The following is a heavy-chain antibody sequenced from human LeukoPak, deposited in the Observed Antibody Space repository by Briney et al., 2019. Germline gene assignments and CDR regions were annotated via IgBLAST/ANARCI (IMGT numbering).Heavy chain of an antibody. CDR3: ARDLLGFGELQHPPGMDV. CDR1: GFTFSGYG. D-gene: IGHD3-10*01. J-gene: IGHJ6*02. Sequence: PGGSLRLSCAASGFTFSGYGIHWVRQAPGKGLEWVAVIWYDGSNTYKADSVNAHYGDSVRGRFTISRDNSKNTVYLQMSGLRAEDTAVYYCARDLLGFGELQHPPGMDVWGRGTTVTVSS. CDR2: IWYDGSNT. V-gene: IGHV3-33*01.